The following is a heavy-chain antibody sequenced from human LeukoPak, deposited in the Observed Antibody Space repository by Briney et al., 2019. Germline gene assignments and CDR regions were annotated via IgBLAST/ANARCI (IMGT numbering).Heavy chain of an antibody. J-gene: IGHJ4*02. D-gene: IGHD1-14*01. CDR3: ARTGPGSTFDY. CDR2: IWYDGSNK. V-gene: IGHV3-33*01. CDR1: GFTFSSYG. Sequence: GGSLRLSCAASGFTFSSYGMHWVRQAPGKGLEWVAVIWYDGSNKYYADSVKGRFTISRDNSKSTLYLQMNSLRAEDTAVYYCARTGPGSTFDYWGQGTLVTVSS.